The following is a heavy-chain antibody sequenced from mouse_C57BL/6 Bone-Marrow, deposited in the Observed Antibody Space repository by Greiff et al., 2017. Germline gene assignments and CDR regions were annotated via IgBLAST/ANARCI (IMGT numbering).Heavy chain of an antibody. D-gene: IGHD1-1*01. J-gene: IGHJ3*01. CDR1: GFNIKDDY. V-gene: IGHV14-4*01. CDR3: TVFYYGSMWFAY. CDR2: IDPENGDT. Sequence: EVQLQQSGAELVRPAASVKLSCTASGFNIKDDYMHWVKQRPEQGLEWIGWIDPENGDTEYASKFQGKATITADTSSNTAYLQLSSLTSEDTAVYYCTVFYYGSMWFAYWGQGTLVTVSA.